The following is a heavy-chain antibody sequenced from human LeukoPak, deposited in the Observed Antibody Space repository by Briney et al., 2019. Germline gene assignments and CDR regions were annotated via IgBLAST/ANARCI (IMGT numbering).Heavy chain of an antibody. CDR3: ARASYHYDSSGYIYNWFDP. CDR2: IYYSGST. J-gene: IGHJ5*02. Sequence: SETLSLTCTVSGGSISSYYWSWIRQPPGKGLEWIGYIYYSGSTNYNPSLKSRVTISVDTSKNQFPLKLSSVTAADTAVYYCARASYHYDSSGYIYNWFDPWGQGTLVTVSS. V-gene: IGHV4-59*01. CDR1: GGSISSYY. D-gene: IGHD3-22*01.